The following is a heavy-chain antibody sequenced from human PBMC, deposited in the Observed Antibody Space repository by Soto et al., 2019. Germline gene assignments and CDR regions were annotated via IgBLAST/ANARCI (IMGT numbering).Heavy chain of an antibody. Sequence: PSETLSLTCAVSCHSISSGFYYWGWIRQPPGKGLEWIGSIYHSGSTYYNPSLKSRVTMSVDTSKNQFSLKLSSVTAADTAVYYGARDLGAYRSRSKENWFDRWGQGTLVTVSS. CDR2: IYHSGST. CDR1: CHSISSGFYY. D-gene: IGHD6-13*01. J-gene: IGHJ5*02. V-gene: IGHV4-38-2*02. CDR3: ARDLGAYRSRSKENWFDR.